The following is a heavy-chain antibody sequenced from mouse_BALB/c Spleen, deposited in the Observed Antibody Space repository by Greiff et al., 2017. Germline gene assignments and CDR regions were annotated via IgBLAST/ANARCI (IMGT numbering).Heavy chain of an antibody. CDR3: ARDRDYLDY. V-gene: IGHV2-6-7*01. Sequence: VKLMESGPGLVAPSQSLSITCTVSGFSLTGYGVNWVRQPPGKGLEWLGMVWGDGSTDYNSALITRLSISKDNSKSQVFLKMNSLQTDDTARYYCARDRDYLDYWGQGTTLTVSS. CDR1: GFSLTGYG. CDR2: VWGDGST. J-gene: IGHJ2*01.